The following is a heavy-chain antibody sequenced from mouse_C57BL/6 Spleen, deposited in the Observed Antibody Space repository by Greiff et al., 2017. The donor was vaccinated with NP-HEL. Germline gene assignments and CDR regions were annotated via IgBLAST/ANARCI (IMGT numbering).Heavy chain of an antibody. CDR3: AHYYGSSSYFDY. D-gene: IGHD1-1*01. J-gene: IGHJ2*01. Sequence: EVQVVESGPGLVKPSQSLSLTCSVTGYSITSGYYWNWIRQFPGNKLEWMGYISYDGSNNYNPSLKNRISITRDTSKNQFFLKLNSVTTEDTATYYCAHYYGSSSYFDYWGQGTTLTVSS. CDR2: ISYDGSN. CDR1: GYSITSGYY. V-gene: IGHV3-6*01.